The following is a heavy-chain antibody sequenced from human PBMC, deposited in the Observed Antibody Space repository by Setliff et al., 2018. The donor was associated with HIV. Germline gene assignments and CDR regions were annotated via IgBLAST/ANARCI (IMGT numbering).Heavy chain of an antibody. CDR2: IFSSGTT. CDR1: GDSISSYY. Sequence: PSETLSLTCTVSGDSISSYYWGWVRQPPGKGLEWIGYIFSSGTTDYNPSLKSRVTLALDTSTNQFSLKLTSVTAADTAVYYCARAPYVSGSFGWFDPWGQGTLVTVS. V-gene: IGHV4-59*12. J-gene: IGHJ5*02. CDR3: ARAPYVSGSFGWFDP. D-gene: IGHD3-10*01.